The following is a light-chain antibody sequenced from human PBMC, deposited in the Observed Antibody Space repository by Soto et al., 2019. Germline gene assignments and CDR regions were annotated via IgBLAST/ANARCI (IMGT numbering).Light chain of an antibody. V-gene: IGKV3-20*01. CDR3: QLYYSGM. CDR2: AAS. Sequence: EIVLTQSPGTLSLSPGERATLSCRASQSVDSNYLGWYQQKPGQAPRLLIHAASSRATGIPDRFSGGGSGTDFTLTISRLEPEDFAVYYCQLYYSGMFGQGTKVEIK. CDR1: QSVDSNY. J-gene: IGKJ1*01.